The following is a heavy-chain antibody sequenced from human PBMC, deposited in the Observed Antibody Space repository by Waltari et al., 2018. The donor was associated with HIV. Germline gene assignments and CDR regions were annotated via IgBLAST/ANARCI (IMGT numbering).Heavy chain of an antibody. CDR2: ISWNSGDI. CDR3: VKDGASTIFGVLNGMDV. D-gene: IGHD3-3*01. CDR1: GITLADSA. J-gene: IGHJ6*02. V-gene: IGHV3-9*01. Sequence: EVQLVESGGCSVQPGRSLRLSCTASGITLADSAMHWVRQPPGKGLEWVSGISWNSGDIAYADSVKGRFTISRDNTKNSLFLQMNSVRVEDTALYYCVKDGASTIFGVLNGMDVWGQGTTVTVSS.